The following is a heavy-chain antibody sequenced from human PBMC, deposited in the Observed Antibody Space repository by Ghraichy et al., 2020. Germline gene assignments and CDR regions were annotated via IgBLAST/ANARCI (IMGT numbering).Heavy chain of an antibody. D-gene: IGHD3-3*01. V-gene: IGHV3-48*02. CDR2: ISSSSSTI. Sequence: GGSLRLSCAASGFTFSSYSMNWVRQAPGKGLEWVSYISSSSSTIYYADSVKGRFTISRDNAKNSLYLQMNSLRDEDTAVYYCARSMTYYDFWSGWGYYYGMDVWGQGTTVTVSS. CDR3: ARSMTYYDFWSGWGYYYGMDV. J-gene: IGHJ6*02. CDR1: GFTFSSYS.